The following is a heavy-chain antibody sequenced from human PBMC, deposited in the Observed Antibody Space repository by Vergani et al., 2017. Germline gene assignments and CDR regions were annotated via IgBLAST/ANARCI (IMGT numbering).Heavy chain of an antibody. D-gene: IGHD4-17*01. Sequence: QVQLVESGGGVVQPGRSLRLSCAASGFTFSSYGMHWVRQAPGKGLGWVAVISYDGSNKYYADSVKGRFTISRDNSKNTLYLQMNSLRAEDTAVYYCAKPPLGDYEASGEFDYWGQGTLVTVSS. V-gene: IGHV3-30*18. J-gene: IGHJ4*02. CDR3: AKPPLGDYEASGEFDY. CDR1: GFTFSSYG. CDR2: ISYDGSNK.